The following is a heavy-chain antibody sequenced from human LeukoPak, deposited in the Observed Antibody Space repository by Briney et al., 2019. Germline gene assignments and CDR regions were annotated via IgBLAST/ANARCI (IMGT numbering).Heavy chain of an antibody. Sequence: GASVKVSCKASGYTFTNYGISWVRQAPGQGLEWMGWISAYNGNTNYAQKLQGRVTMTTDTSTSTAYMELRSLRSDDTAVYYCARVTARFSMVRGAPVRGWFDPWGQGTLVTVSS. CDR1: GYTFTNYG. CDR3: ARVTARFSMVRGAPVRGWFDP. J-gene: IGHJ5*02. CDR2: ISAYNGNT. V-gene: IGHV1-18*01. D-gene: IGHD3-10*01.